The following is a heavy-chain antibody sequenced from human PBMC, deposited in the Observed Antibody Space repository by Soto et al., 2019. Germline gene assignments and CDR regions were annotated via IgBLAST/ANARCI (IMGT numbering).Heavy chain of an antibody. J-gene: IGHJ4*02. D-gene: IGHD6-13*01. CDR3: ARWSRAAAGRPFFDY. CDR2: IYTSGSN. CDR1: GGSISSYY. V-gene: IGHV4-4*07. Sequence: SETLSLICTVSGGSISSYYLSWIRQPTGKGLEWIGRIYTSGSNNYNPSLKSRVNMSVDTSKNQFSLKLISVNAADTAGYYCARWSRAAAGRPFFDYWGKGTLVTVSS.